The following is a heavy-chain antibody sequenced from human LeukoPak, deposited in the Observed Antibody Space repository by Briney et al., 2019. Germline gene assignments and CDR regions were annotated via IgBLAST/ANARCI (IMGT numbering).Heavy chain of an antibody. CDR3: ARGGSSSSHFDY. D-gene: IGHD6-6*01. V-gene: IGHV1-8*01. Sequence: ASVKVSCKASGYTFTSYDINWVRQATGQGLEWMGWVNPNSGNTGYAQKFQGRVTMTRNTSISTAYMELSSLRSEDTAVYYCARGGSSSSHFDYWGQGTLVTVSS. CDR1: GYTFTSYD. J-gene: IGHJ4*02. CDR2: VNPNSGNT.